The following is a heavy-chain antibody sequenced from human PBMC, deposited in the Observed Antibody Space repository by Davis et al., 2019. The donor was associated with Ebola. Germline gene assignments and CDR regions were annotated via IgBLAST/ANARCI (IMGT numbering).Heavy chain of an antibody. V-gene: IGHV4-38-2*02. CDR2: IYHSGST. J-gene: IGHJ4*02. CDR3: ARVWNDYGSGSYYDY. D-gene: IGHD3-10*01. CDR1: GYSISSGYY. Sequence: MPSETLSLTCTVSGYSISSGYYWGWIRQPPGKGLEWIGSIYHSGSTYYNPSLTSRVTISVDTSKNQFSLKLSSVTTADTAVYYCARVWNDYGSGSYYDYWGQGILVTVSS.